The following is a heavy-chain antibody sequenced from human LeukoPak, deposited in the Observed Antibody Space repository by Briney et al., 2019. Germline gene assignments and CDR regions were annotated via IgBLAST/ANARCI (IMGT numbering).Heavy chain of an antibody. J-gene: IGHJ4*02. Sequence: GASVKVSCRASGYTFTGYYMHWVRQAPGQGLEWMGWINPNSGGTNYAQKFQGRVTMTRDTSISTAYMELSRLRSDDTAVYYCAMGVGDYGSGSLMGYWGQGTLVTVSS. CDR1: GYTFTGYY. CDR2: INPNSGGT. D-gene: IGHD3-10*01. CDR3: AMGVGDYGSGSLMGY. V-gene: IGHV1-2*02.